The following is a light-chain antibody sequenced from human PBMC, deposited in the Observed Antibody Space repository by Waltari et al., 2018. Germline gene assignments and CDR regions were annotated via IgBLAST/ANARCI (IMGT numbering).Light chain of an antibody. CDR2: DGS. Sequence: QSALTQPASVSGSPGQSITISCTRTNSDVGSYNFVSWFQQHRGKAPKLIIYDGSKRPSGISNRFSGSKSGNTASLTISGLQAGDETDYYCCSYAGSSTWVFGGGTKLTVL. CDR1: NSDVGSYNF. V-gene: IGLV2-23*01. CDR3: CSYAGSSTWV. J-gene: IGLJ3*02.